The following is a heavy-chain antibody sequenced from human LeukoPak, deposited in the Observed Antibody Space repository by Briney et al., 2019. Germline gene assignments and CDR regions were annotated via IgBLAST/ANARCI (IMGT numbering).Heavy chain of an antibody. D-gene: IGHD2-15*01. CDR2: ISSSSITI. V-gene: IGHV3-48*01. CDR3: ASSYCSGGTCYSTGELDY. CDR1: GFTFSSYN. J-gene: IGHJ4*02. Sequence: GGSLRLSCAASGFTFSSYNMNWVRQAPGKGLEWVSYISSSSITIYYADSVKGRFTISRDNAKNSLYLQMNSLRAEDTAVYYCASSYCSGGTCYSTGELDYWGQGTLVTVSS.